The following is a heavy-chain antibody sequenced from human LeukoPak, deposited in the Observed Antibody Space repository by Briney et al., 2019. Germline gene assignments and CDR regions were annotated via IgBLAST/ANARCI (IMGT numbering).Heavy chain of an antibody. CDR2: ISGSGGST. J-gene: IGHJ3*02. Sequence: PGGSLRLSCAASGFTFSSYAMSWVRQAPGKGLEWVSAISGSGGSTYYADSVKGRFTISRDNSKDTLYLQMNSLRAEDTAVYYCAKGSAAGGTIYTFEIWGQGTMVTASS. CDR1: GFTFSSYA. V-gene: IGHV3-23*01. CDR3: AKGSAAGGTIYTFEI. D-gene: IGHD6-13*01.